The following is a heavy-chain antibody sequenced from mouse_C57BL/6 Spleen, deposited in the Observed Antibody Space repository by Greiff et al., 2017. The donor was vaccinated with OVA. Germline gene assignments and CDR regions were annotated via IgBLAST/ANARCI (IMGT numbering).Heavy chain of an antibody. D-gene: IGHD1-1*01. CDR2: IDPSDSYT. Sequence: QVQLQQPGAELVMPGASVKLSCKASGYTFTSYWMHWVKQRPGQGLEWIGEIDPSDSYTNYNQKFKGKSTLTVDKSSSTAYMQLNSLTSEDSAVYYCARKSLYYGSSHWYFDVWGTGTTVTVSS. V-gene: IGHV1-69*01. CDR3: ARKSLYYGSSHWYFDV. CDR1: GYTFTSYW. J-gene: IGHJ1*03.